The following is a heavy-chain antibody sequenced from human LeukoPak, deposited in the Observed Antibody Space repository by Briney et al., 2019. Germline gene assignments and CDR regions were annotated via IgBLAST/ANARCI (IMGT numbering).Heavy chain of an antibody. V-gene: IGHV4-30-4*08. J-gene: IGHJ4*02. CDR2: IYYSGST. D-gene: IGHD3-3*01. CDR3: ARGRRITIFGVVPGVFDY. Sequence: SQTLSLTCTVSGGSISSGDYYWSWIRQPPGKGLEWIGYIYYSGSTYYNPSLKSRVTISVGTSKNQFSLKLSSVTAADTAVYYCARGRRITIFGVVPGVFDYWGQGTLVTVSS. CDR1: GGSISSGDYY.